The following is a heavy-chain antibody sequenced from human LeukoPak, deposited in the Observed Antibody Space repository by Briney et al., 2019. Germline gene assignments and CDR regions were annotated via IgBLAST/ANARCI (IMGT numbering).Heavy chain of an antibody. CDR3: ASGYDILTGYHRWFDP. Sequence: SETLSLTCAVYGGSFSGYYWSWIRQPPGKGLEWIGEINHSGSTDYNPSLKSRVTISVDTSKNQFSLKLSSVTAADTAVYYCASGYDILTGYHRWFDPWGQGTLVTVSS. V-gene: IGHV4-34*01. J-gene: IGHJ5*02. CDR2: INHSGST. CDR1: GGSFSGYY. D-gene: IGHD3-9*01.